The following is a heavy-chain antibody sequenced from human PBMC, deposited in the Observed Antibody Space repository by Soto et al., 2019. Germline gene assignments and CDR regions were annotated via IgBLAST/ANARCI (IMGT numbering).Heavy chain of an antibody. CDR3: ARDAGIYDY. CDR1: GFTFSIYW. J-gene: IGHJ4*02. D-gene: IGHD1-1*01. CDR2: IKQDGSEK. Sequence: GGSLRLSCAASGFTFSIYWMSWVRQAPGKGLEWVANIKQDGSEKYHVDSVKGRFTISRDNAKNSLYLQMDSLRAEDTAVYYCARDAGIYDYWGQGTLVTVSS. V-gene: IGHV3-7*01.